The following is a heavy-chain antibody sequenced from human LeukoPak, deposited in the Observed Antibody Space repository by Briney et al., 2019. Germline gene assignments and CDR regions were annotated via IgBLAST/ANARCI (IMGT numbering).Heavy chain of an antibody. CDR1: GVSISSSNW. Sequence: SGTLSLPCAVSGVSISSSNWRSWVRQPPGKGLEWNGEIYHSGSTNYKPSLKSRVTISVDKSKNQFSLKLSSVTAADTAVYYGARQTQWLVQYWGQGTLVTVSS. J-gene: IGHJ4*02. CDR2: IYHSGST. CDR3: ARQTQWLVQY. D-gene: IGHD6-19*01. V-gene: IGHV4-4*02.